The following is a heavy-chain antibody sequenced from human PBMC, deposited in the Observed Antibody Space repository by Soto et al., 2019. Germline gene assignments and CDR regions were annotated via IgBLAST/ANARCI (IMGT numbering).Heavy chain of an antibody. D-gene: IGHD3-16*01. CDR3: TRDPRITDL. Sequence: LRLSCAASGFIFTNFYMTWIRQAPGKGLESVSYISPGGDIRNYVDSVKGRFTISRDNTNRLVYLHMNSLRAEDTAVYYCTRDPRITDLWGQGTLVTVSS. V-gene: IGHV3-11*01. J-gene: IGHJ5*02. CDR2: ISPGGDIR. CDR1: GFIFTNFY.